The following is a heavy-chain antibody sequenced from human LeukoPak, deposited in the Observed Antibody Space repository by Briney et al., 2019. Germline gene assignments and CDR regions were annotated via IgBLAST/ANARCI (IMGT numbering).Heavy chain of an antibody. Sequence: SETLSLTCTVSGGSFSSTTDYWGRIRQPPGKGLEWLGSIYYSGSTYYNQSLKSRVTTSEGTSKNQFTLKMTFVTAADTAVYYCARHYYVTSDYYPWHFDCWGEGTLVTLS. CDR3: ARHYYVTSDYYPWHFDC. CDR1: GGSFSSTTDY. J-gene: IGHJ4*02. D-gene: IGHD3-22*01. CDR2: IYYSGST. V-gene: IGHV4-39*01.